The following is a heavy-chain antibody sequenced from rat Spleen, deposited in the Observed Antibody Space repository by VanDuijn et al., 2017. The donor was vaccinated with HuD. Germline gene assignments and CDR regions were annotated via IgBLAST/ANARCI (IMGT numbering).Heavy chain of an antibody. Sequence: EVQLVESGGGLVQPGGSLKLSCAASGFTFSDYNMAWVRQAPKKGLEWVATIIYDGSRTYYRDSVKGRFTISRANAKSTLYLQMDSLRSEDTATYYCATPVYYYDGYYFDYWGQGVMVTVSS. D-gene: IGHD1-12*03. V-gene: IGHV5S10*01. CDR1: GFTFSDYN. CDR3: ATPVYYYDGYYFDY. J-gene: IGHJ2*01. CDR2: IIYDGSRT.